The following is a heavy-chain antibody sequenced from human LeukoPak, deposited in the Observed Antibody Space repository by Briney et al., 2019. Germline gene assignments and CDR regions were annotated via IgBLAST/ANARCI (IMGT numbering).Heavy chain of an antibody. J-gene: IGHJ4*02. Sequence: GGSLRLSCAASGFSFSNFAMHWVRQAPGKGLEWVAVVSYDGSNKYYADSMKGRFTISRDNSKNTLYLQMNSLRAEDTAVYYCAKARGVYSGSYLFDYWGQGTLVTVSS. D-gene: IGHD1-26*01. CDR3: AKARGVYSGSYLFDY. CDR2: VSYDGSNK. V-gene: IGHV3-30*18. CDR1: GFSFSNFA.